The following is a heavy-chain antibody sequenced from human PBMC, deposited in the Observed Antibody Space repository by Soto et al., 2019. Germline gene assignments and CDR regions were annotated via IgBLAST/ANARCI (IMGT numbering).Heavy chain of an antibody. D-gene: IGHD2-21*02. J-gene: IGHJ6*02. V-gene: IGHV4-30-2*01. CDR3: GRCRRCPDCAGMYV. Sequence: KGLEWIGYIYHSGSTYYNPSLKSRVTISVDRSKNQFSLKLSSVTAADTAVYYCGRCRRCPDCAGMYVWGQGTTLPVSS. CDR2: IYHSGST.